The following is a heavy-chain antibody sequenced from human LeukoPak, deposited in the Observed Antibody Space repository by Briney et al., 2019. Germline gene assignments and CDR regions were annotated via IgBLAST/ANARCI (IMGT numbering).Heavy chain of an antibody. CDR2: IYSDGTT. CDR1: GFSVSSIY. D-gene: IGHD1-1*01. J-gene: IGHJ4*02. V-gene: IGHV3-53*01. Sequence: AGGSLRLSCAASGFSVSSIYMNWVRQAPGKGLGWVSVIYSDGTTYYADSVKGRFTISRDDSKNTLYLHMNSLRAEDTAVYYCARAPNWRFDHWGQGTLVTVSS. CDR3: ARAPNWRFDH.